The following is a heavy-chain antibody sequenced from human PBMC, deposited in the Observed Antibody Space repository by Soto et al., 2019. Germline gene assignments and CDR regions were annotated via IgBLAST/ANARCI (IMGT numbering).Heavy chain of an antibody. CDR3: ARIRRPGVGAGSWRSNGRDV. CDR1: GFSLSTSGMC. V-gene: IGHV2-70*01. J-gene: IGHJ6*04. Sequence: SGPTLVNPTQTLTLTCTFSGFSLSTSGMCVIWIRQPPGKALEWLAHIHWDDDKDYNRFMETGLSISKDTSKNQVALTLSNGDHEDNSTYHCARIRRPGVGAGSWRSNGRDVCRKGTTVTVSS. CDR2: IHWDDDK. D-gene: IGHD1-26*01.